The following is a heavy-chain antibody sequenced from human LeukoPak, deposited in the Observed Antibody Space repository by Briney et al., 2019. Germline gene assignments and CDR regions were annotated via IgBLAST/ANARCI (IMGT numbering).Heavy chain of an antibody. CDR3: ARTVVVIVPATLDY. J-gene: IGHJ4*02. CDR1: GGSSSGSSYY. CDR2: IYYSGSS. Sequence: TLSRNCSVSGGSSSGSSYYSGWIRKPPGKGLEWIGTIYYSGSSYYAPSLKSRVTISVDTSTNQFSLKLNSVTAADTAFYFCARTVVVIVPATLDYWGQGTLVTVSS. D-gene: IGHD2-15*01. V-gene: IGHV4-39*01.